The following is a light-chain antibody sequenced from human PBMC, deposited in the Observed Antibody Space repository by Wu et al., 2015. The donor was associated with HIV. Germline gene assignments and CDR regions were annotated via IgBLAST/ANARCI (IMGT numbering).Light chain of an antibody. CDR2: EAS. Sequence: DIQMTQSPSTLSASVGDRVTITCRASQGIGNWLAWYQQKPGKAPKFLIYEASTLETGAPSRFVGSGSETEFTLTITSLQPDDFATYYCQQYTSYSAWTFGLGTKVEIK. CDR1: QGIGNW. J-gene: IGKJ1*01. CDR3: QQYTSYSAWT. V-gene: IGKV1-5*03.